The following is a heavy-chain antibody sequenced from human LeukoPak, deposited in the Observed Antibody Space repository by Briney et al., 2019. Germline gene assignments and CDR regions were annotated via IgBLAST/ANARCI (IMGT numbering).Heavy chain of an antibody. CDR1: GGSISSYY. V-gene: IGHV4-59*12. CDR2: IYYSGST. Sequence: SETLSLTCTVSGGSISSYYWSWIRQPPGKGLEWIGYIYYSGSTNYNPSLKSRVTMSVDTSKNQLSLKLSSLTAADTAVYYCVRDPTTVTTFFDLWGQGTLVTVSS. CDR3: VRDPTTVTTFFDL. D-gene: IGHD4-17*01. J-gene: IGHJ5*01.